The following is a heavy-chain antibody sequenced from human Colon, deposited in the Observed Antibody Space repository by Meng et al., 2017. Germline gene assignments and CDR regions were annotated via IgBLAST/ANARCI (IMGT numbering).Heavy chain of an antibody. V-gene: IGHV3-11*01. D-gene: IGHD6-19*01. Sequence: GESLKIPCAASGFTFSDYYMSGIRQAPGKGLEWVSYMSSSGSTVSYADSVKGRFTISRDNANNSLYLQMNSLRAEDKAVYYCARDLSGIAVAGADYWGQGALVTVSS. J-gene: IGHJ4*02. CDR1: GFTFSDYY. CDR3: ARDLSGIAVAGADY. CDR2: MSSSGSTV.